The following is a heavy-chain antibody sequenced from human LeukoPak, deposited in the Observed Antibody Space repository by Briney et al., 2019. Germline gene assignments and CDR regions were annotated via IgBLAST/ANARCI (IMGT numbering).Heavy chain of an antibody. V-gene: IGHV4-39*01. CDR3: ARLGSVGADPYFDY. J-gene: IGHJ4*02. Sequence: SETLSLSCTVSGGSISSSSYYWGWIRQPRGKGLEWIGSIYYSGSTYYNPSLKSRVTISVDTSKDQFSLKLSSVTAADTAVYYCARLGSVGADPYFDYWGQGTLVTVSS. CDR1: GGSISSSSYY. CDR2: IYYSGST. D-gene: IGHD1-26*01.